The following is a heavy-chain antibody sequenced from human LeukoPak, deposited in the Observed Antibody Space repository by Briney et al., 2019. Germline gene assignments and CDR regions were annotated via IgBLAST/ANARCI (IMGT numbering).Heavy chain of an antibody. J-gene: IGHJ4*02. D-gene: IGHD6-19*01. Sequence: SETLSLTCTVSGGSISSYYWSWIRQPPGKGLEWIGYIYYSGSTNYNPSLKSRVTISVDTSKNQFSLKLSSVTAADTAVYYCARDGSRDVAVGYFDYWGQGTLVTVSS. CDR1: GGSISSYY. CDR2: IYYSGST. V-gene: IGHV4-59*01. CDR3: ARDGSRDVAVGYFDY.